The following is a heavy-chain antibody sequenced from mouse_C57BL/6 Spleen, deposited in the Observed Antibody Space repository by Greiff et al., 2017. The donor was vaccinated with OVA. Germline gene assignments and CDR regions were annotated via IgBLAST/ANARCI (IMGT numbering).Heavy chain of an antibody. CDR3: ARGDSNYAMDY. Sequence: QVHVKQPGAELVRPGTSVKLSCKASGYTFTSYWMHWVKQRPGQGLEWIGVIDPSDSHTNYNQKFKGKATLTVDTSSSTAYMQLSSLTSEDSAVYYCARGDSNYAMDYWGQGTSVTVSS. V-gene: IGHV1-59*01. J-gene: IGHJ4*01. CDR1: GYTFTSYW. CDR2: IDPSDSHT. D-gene: IGHD2-5*01.